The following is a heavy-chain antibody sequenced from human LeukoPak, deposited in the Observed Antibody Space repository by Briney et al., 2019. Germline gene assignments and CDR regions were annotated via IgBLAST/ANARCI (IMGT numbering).Heavy chain of an antibody. CDR3: ARGESGIQH. V-gene: IGHV1-18*01. Sequence: ASVKVSYKASGYIFTNYGISWVRQAPGRGLEWMGWISVYNGNTNYAQKLQGRVTMTTDTSTSTAYMELRSLRSDDTAVYYCARGESGIQHWGQGTLVTVSS. CDR2: ISVYNGNT. J-gene: IGHJ1*01. CDR1: GYIFTNYG.